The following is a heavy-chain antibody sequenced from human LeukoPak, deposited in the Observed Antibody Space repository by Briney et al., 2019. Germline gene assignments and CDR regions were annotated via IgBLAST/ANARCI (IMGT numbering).Heavy chain of an antibody. Sequence: GGSLRLSCAASGFTFSSYTMGWVRQAPGKGLEWVSTITTSDGNTYYADSVKGRFTVSRDNSKNTLFLQINSLRAEDTAVYYCAKDGGLWVSAHWGDSWGRGTLVTVSS. CDR1: GFTFSSYT. CDR3: AKDGGLWVSAHWGDS. CDR2: ITTSDGNT. D-gene: IGHD7-27*01. J-gene: IGHJ4*02. V-gene: IGHV3-23*01.